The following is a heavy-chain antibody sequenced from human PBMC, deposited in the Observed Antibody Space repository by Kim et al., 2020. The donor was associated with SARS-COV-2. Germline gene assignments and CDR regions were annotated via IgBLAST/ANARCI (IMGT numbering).Heavy chain of an antibody. CDR2: IYYSGST. CDR3: ARGAASRGERWFDP. J-gene: IGHJ5*02. V-gene: IGHV4-39*01. D-gene: IGHD1-26*01. Sequence: SETLSLTCTVSGGSISSSSYYWGWIRQPPGKGLEWIGSIYYSGSTYYNPSLKSRVTISVDTSKNQFSLKLSSVTAADTAVYYCARGAASRGERWFDPWGQGTLVTVSS. CDR1: GGSISSSSYY.